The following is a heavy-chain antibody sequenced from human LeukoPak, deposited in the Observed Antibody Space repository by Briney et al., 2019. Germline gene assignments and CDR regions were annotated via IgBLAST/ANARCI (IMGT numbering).Heavy chain of an antibody. CDR2: FDPEDGET. J-gene: IGHJ5*02. D-gene: IGHD3-3*01. Sequence: ASVKVSCKVSGYTLTELSMHWVRQAPGKGLEWMGGFDPEDGETIYAQKFQGRVTMTEDTSTDTAYTELSSLRSEDTAVYYCATLYDFWSGYYTRGNWFDPWGQGTLVTVSS. V-gene: IGHV1-24*01. CDR3: ATLYDFWSGYYTRGNWFDP. CDR1: GYTLTELS.